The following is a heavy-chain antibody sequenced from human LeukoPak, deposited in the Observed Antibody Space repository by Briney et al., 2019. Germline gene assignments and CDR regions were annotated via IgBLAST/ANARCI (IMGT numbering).Heavy chain of an antibody. D-gene: IGHD5-24*01. CDR2: ITPSGGT. J-gene: IGHJ4*02. V-gene: IGHV1-2*02. CDR1: GYTFTSYA. Sequence: ASVKVSCKASGYTFTSYAMHWVRQAPGQGLEWMGWITPSGGTNYPQKFQGRVAITSDTSINTAYMDLSRLTSDDTAVYYCARDRYGDGFAHFDYWGQGALVTVSS. CDR3: ARDRYGDGFAHFDY.